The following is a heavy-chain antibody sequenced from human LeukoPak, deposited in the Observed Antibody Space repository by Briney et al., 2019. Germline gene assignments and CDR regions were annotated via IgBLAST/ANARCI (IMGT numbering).Heavy chain of an antibody. CDR1: GFTFSSYS. V-gene: IGHV3-21*01. CDR2: ISSSSSYI. Sequence: GGSLRLSCAASGFTFSSYSMNWVRQAPGKGLEWVSSISSSSSYIYYADSVKGRFTISRDNAKNSLYLQMNSLRAEDTAVYYCARERYSSSWYERSNWFDPWGQGTLVTVSS. J-gene: IGHJ5*02. D-gene: IGHD6-13*01. CDR3: ARERYSSSWYERSNWFDP.